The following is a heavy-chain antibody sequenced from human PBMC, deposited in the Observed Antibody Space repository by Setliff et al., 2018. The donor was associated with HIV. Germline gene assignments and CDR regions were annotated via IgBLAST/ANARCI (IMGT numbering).Heavy chain of an antibody. CDR1: GGTFSSYA. CDR2: IIPILGTT. CDR3: ALGYCSVGSCYSVDFDY. D-gene: IGHD2-15*01. Sequence: ASVKVSCKASGGTFSSYAISWVRQAPGQGLEWMGGIIPILGTTNYAQKFQGRVTITADESTSTAYMELSSLRSEDTAVYYCALGYCSVGSCYSVDFDYWGQGTLVTVSS. J-gene: IGHJ4*02. V-gene: IGHV1-69*13.